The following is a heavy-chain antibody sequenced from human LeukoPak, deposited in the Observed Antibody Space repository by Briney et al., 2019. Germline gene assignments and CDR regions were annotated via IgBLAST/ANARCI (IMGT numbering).Heavy chain of an antibody. J-gene: IGHJ4*02. D-gene: IGHD3-3*02. V-gene: IGHV4-4*02. Sequence: SETLSLTCAVSGDSISSHNWWSWVRQAPGKGLEWIGEVFHSGNTNYNPSLESRVTISVDKSKNHLSLKLNSVTAADTAVYFCARGPAIFYYLDYWGQGALVIVSS. CDR2: VFHSGNT. CDR1: GDSISSHNW. CDR3: ARGPAIFYYLDY.